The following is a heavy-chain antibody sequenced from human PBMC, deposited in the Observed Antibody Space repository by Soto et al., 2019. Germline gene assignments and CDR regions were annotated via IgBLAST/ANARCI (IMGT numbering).Heavy chain of an antibody. CDR3: ARVGNDSYFDY. Sequence: PSETLSLTCTVSGGSISSGNYYWSWIRQPPGKGLEWIGYIYYSGSTYYNPSLKSRVTISVDTSKNQFSLKLSSVTAADTAVYYCARVGNDSYFDYWGQGALVTVSS. V-gene: IGHV4-30-4*01. D-gene: IGHD1-1*01. CDR1: GGSISSGNYY. CDR2: IYYSGST. J-gene: IGHJ4*01.